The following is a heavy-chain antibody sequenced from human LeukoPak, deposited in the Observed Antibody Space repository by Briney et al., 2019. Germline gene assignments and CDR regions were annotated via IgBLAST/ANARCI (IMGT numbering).Heavy chain of an antibody. CDR1: GGSISSSSYY. CDR2: IYYSGST. D-gene: IGHD3-10*01. CDR3: ARGLYYGSGSYYNPLYYYYMDV. V-gene: IGHV4-39*01. J-gene: IGHJ6*03. Sequence: SETLSLTCTVSGGSISSSSYYWGCIRQPPGKGLEWIGGIYYSGSTYYNPSLKSRVTISVDTFKNQFSLKLSSVTAADTAVYYCARGLYYGSGSYYNPLYYYYMDVWGKGTTVTVSS.